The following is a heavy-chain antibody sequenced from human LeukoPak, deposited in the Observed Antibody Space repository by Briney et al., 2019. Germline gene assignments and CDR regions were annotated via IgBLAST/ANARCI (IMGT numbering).Heavy chain of an antibody. Sequence: GRSLRLSCAASGFTFSSYAMPWVRQAPGKGLEWVAVISYDGSNKYYADSVKGRFTISRDNSKNTLYLQMNSLRAEDTAVYYCARSSGWSLHFDYWGQGTLVTVSS. V-gene: IGHV3-30-3*01. CDR3: ARSSGWSLHFDY. D-gene: IGHD6-19*01. J-gene: IGHJ4*02. CDR1: GFTFSSYA. CDR2: ISYDGSNK.